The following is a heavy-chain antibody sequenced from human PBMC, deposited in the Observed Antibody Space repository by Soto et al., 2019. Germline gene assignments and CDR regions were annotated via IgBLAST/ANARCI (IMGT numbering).Heavy chain of an antibody. CDR3: ARDRVYTGGSDADY. Sequence: QVHLVQSGAEVTKPGSSVRVSCKTSGYTFSNYAISWVRQAPGQVLEWMGWINTGSGYTNYAHDRVTMTKDASIYTAYLELTSLRSDDTAIYYCARDRVYTGGSDADYWGQGTLVTGSS. CDR1: GYTFSNYA. D-gene: IGHD2-8*02. J-gene: IGHJ4*02. CDR2: INTGSGYT. V-gene: IGHV1-18*01.